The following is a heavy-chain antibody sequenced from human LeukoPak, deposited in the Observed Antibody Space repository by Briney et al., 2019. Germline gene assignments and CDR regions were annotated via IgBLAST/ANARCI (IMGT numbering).Heavy chain of an antibody. V-gene: IGHV3-23*01. CDR3: AKDGGITMIVVVISYFDY. CDR1: GFTFSSYA. Sequence: GGSLRLSCAASGFTFSSYAMSWVREAPGKGLEWVSAISGSGGSTYYADSVKGRFTTSRDNSKNTLYLQMNSLRAEDTAVYYCAKDGGITMIVVVISYFDYWGQGTLVTVSS. J-gene: IGHJ4*02. D-gene: IGHD3-22*01. CDR2: ISGSGGST.